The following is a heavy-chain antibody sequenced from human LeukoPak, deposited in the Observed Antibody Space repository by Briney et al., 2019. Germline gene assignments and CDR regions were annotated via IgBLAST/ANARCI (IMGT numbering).Heavy chain of an antibody. CDR3: AASYDYGDYLHAVDI. CDR1: GVSICGYY. D-gene: IGHD4-17*01. V-gene: IGHV4-59*08. CDR2: IDYCRST. J-gene: IGHJ3*02. Sequence: PSETLSLTCSVSGVSICGYYWSWIGPPPGKGLEGCGDIDYCRSTDANPSLKSRITISVDTSKNPFSLTLSSVAAADPAVYYCAASYDYGDYLHAVDIWGQGTMVTLS.